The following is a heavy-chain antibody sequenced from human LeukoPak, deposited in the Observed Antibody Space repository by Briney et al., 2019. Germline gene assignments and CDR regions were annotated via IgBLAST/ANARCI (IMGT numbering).Heavy chain of an antibody. J-gene: IGHJ4*02. D-gene: IGHD3-10*01. CDR2: MSPNSGNT. CDR3: ARPLLYGSGSYNLLGN. V-gene: IGHV1-8*01. Sequence: GASVKGSCEASVDTFTSYEINWVRHGTGGGLEWMGWMSPNSGNTGDAQKFQGTVTMPRNPSISTAYLELSSLRSEDTAVYYCARPLLYGSGSYNLLGNWGQGTLVTVSS. CDR1: VDTFTSYE.